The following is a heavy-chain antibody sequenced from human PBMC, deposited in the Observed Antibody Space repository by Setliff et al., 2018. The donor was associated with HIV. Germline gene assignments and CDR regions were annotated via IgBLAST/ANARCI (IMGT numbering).Heavy chain of an antibody. J-gene: IGHJ4*02. CDR1: GVSVSEYH. V-gene: IGHV4-4*07. Sequence: SETLSLTCSVSGVSVSEYHWGWIRQSAEKRLEFIGRIHVGGAKNYNPSLHSRVTMSVDTSNNQISLNLRSVTAADTAVYYCARLRSSNGLFCLLDSWGPGTRVTVS. CDR2: IHVGGAK. D-gene: IGHD2-8*01. CDR3: ARLRSSNGLFCLLDS.